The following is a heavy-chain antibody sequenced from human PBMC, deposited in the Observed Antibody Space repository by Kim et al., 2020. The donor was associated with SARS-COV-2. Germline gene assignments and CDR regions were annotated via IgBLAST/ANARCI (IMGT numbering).Heavy chain of an antibody. V-gene: IGHV4-34*01. CDR2: IKDSGTI. CDR3: AINFY. Sequence: IKDSGTINYNPSLESRVTISVDMSKNQLSLKLTSVTAADTAIYYCAINFYWGQGTLVTVSS. J-gene: IGHJ4*02.